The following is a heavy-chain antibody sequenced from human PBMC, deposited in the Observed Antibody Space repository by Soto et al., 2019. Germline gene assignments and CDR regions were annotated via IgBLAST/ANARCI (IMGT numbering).Heavy chain of an antibody. V-gene: IGHV3-9*01. D-gene: IGHD6-19*01. J-gene: IGHJ4*02. CDR3: AKDFEQQWLDQSLGY. CDR1: GFTFDDYA. Sequence: EVQLVESGGGLVQPGRSLRLSCAASGFTFDDYAMHWVRQAPGKGLEWVSGISWNSGSIGYADSVKGRFTISRDNAKNSLYLQMNSLRAEDTALYYCAKDFEQQWLDQSLGYWGQGTLVTVSS. CDR2: ISWNSGSI.